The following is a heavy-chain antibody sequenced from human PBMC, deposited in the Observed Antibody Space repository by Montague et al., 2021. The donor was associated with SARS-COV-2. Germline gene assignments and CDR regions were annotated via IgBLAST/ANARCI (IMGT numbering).Heavy chain of an antibody. CDR3: ARTTTRMLYPENAFDI. D-gene: IGHD2-15*01. Sequence: CAISGDSVAGNTATWNWIRQSPSRDLEWLGRTYYRSKWYHDYAISLKSRITINTDTSKNQFSLQLSSVAPEDTAVFYCARTTTRMLYPENAFDIWGQGTMVTVSS. CDR1: GDSVAGNTAT. CDR2: TYYRSKWYH. J-gene: IGHJ3*02. V-gene: IGHV6-1*01.